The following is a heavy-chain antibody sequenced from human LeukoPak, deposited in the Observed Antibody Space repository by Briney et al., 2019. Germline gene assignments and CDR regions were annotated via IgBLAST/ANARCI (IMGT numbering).Heavy chain of an antibody. Sequence: SETLSLTCTASGGSISSYYWSWIRQPPGQGLEWIGYIYYSGSTNYNPSLKSRVTISVDTSKNQFSLKLSSVTAADTAVYYCARDLGWFDPWGQGTLVTVSS. V-gene: IGHV4-59*01. J-gene: IGHJ5*02. CDR1: GGSISSYY. CDR2: IYYSGST. CDR3: ARDLGWFDP.